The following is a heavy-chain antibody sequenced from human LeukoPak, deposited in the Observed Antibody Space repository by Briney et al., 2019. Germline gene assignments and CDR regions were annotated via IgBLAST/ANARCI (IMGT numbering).Heavy chain of an antibody. V-gene: IGHV1-8*01. CDR3: ARFPGLLWFGELLDAFDI. Sequence: GASVXXXXXXSXXXFTSYDINWVRXATGQGLEWMGWMNPNSGNTGYAQKFQGRVTMTRNTSISTAYMELSSLRSEDTAVYYCARFPGLLWFGELLDAFDIWGQGTMVTVSS. D-gene: IGHD3-10*01. CDR1: XXXFTSYD. J-gene: IGHJ3*02. CDR2: MNPNSGNT.